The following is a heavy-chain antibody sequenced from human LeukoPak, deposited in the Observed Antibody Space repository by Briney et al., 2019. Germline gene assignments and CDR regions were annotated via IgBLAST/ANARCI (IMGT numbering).Heavy chain of an antibody. CDR2: ISYDGSNK. Sequence: GGSLRLSCAASGFTFSSYGMHWVRQAPGKGLEWVALISYDGSNKYYADSVKGRFTISRDNSKNTLYLQMNSLRAEDTAVYYCAKDGYPESFDYWGQGTLVTVSS. CDR1: GFTFSSYG. V-gene: IGHV3-30*18. J-gene: IGHJ4*02. CDR3: AKDGYPESFDY. D-gene: IGHD5-18*01.